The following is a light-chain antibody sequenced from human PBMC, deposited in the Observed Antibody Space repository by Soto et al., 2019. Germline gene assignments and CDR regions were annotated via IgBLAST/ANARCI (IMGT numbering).Light chain of an antibody. CDR2: AAS. CDR3: QQTYSRPLT. J-gene: IGKJ4*01. V-gene: IGKV1-39*01. Sequence: DIQMTQSPSSLSASVGDRVTIPCRASQSIGSNLNWYQLKSGKAPKLLIYAASSLQTGVPSRFSSNGSGTDFTLTTISLQPEDFATDFCQQTYSRPLTFGGGTKVEIK. CDR1: QSIGSN.